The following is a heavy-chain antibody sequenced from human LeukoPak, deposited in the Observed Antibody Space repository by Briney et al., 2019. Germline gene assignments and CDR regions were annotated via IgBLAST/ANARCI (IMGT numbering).Heavy chain of an antibody. V-gene: IGHV1-8*01. CDR1: GYTFTSYD. Sequence: ASVKVSCKASGYTFTSYDINWVRQATGQGLEWMGWMNPNSSNTGYAQKFKGRVTMTRNTSISTAYMELSSLRSEDTAVYYCARRYGGYYYYYMDVWGKGTTVTVSS. CDR2: MNPNSSNT. D-gene: IGHD5-18*01. CDR3: ARRYGGYYYYYMDV. J-gene: IGHJ6*03.